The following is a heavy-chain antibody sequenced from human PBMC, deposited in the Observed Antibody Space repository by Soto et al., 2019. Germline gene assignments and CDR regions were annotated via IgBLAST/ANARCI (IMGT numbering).Heavy chain of an antibody. V-gene: IGHV4-39*02. Sequence: SETLSLTCTVSGGSISSSSYYWGWIRQPPGKGLEWIGSIYYSGGTYYNPSLKSRVTISVDTSKNQFSLKLSSVTAADTAVYYCARDLGGSYGHYYYYGMDVWGQGTTVTVS. J-gene: IGHJ6*02. CDR2: IYYSGGT. CDR3: ARDLGGSYGHYYYYGMDV. D-gene: IGHD1-26*01. CDR1: GGSISSSSYY.